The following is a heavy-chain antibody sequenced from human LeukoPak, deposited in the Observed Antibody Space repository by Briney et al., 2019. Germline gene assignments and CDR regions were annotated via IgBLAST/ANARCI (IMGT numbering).Heavy chain of an antibody. V-gene: IGHV4-39*01. J-gene: IGHJ4*02. CDR2: IYYSGST. Sequence: PSETLSLTCTVSGDSISTSKSYWGWIRQPPLKGLEWIGSIYYSGSTYYNPSLKSRVTISVDTSKNQFSLKLSSVTPEDTAVYYCARAAGIHFDYWGQGTLVTVSS. CDR1: GDSISTSKSY. D-gene: IGHD5-18*01. CDR3: ARAAGIHFDY.